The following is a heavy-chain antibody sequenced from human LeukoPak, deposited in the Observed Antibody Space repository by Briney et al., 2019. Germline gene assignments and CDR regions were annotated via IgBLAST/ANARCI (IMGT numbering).Heavy chain of an antibody. Sequence: KPSETLSFTCTVSGGSISSSSYYWGWIRQPPGKGLEWIGSIYYSGSTYYNPSLKSRVTISVDTSKNQFSLKLSSVTAADTAVYYCARDYGGNFGGDAFDIWGQGTMVTVSS. CDR2: IYYSGST. CDR1: GGSISSSSYY. D-gene: IGHD4-23*01. J-gene: IGHJ3*02. V-gene: IGHV4-39*02. CDR3: ARDYGGNFGGDAFDI.